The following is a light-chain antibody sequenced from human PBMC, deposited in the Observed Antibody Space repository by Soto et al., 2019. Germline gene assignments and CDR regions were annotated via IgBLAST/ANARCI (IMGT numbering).Light chain of an antibody. Sequence: EIVLTQSPDTLSLSPGERATLSCRASRSIASSYLAWYQQKPGQAPRLLIYAASTRATGIPDRFSGSGSATDFTLPISRLEPEDFAVYYCQQYGSSPPYTFGQGTKLEIK. V-gene: IGKV3-20*01. CDR3: QQYGSSPPYT. CDR1: RSIASSY. CDR2: AAS. J-gene: IGKJ2*01.